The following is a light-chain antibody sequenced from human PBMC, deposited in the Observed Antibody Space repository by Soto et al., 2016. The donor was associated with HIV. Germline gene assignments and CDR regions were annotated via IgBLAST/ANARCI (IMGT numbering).Light chain of an antibody. CDR3: QQYNTVPWT. Sequence: DIQMTQFPSTLSASIGDRVTITCRAGQSVSVWLAWYRQKPGKAPNLLIFKTSTLEVGVPSRFSGSGSGTDFTLTLSSVQPDDVGTYYCQQYNTVPWTFGQGTKLEMK. CDR1: QSVSVW. J-gene: IGKJ1*01. CDR2: KTS. V-gene: IGKV1-5*03.